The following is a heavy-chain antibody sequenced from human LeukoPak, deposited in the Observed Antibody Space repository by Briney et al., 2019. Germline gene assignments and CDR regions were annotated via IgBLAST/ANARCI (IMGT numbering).Heavy chain of an antibody. CDR2: IYYSGST. D-gene: IGHD5-24*01. CDR1: GGSISSSSYY. CDR3: ARVSGYGYKKPGVGY. Sequence: PSETLSLTCTVSGGSISSSSYYWGWIRQPPGKGLEWIGSIYYSGSTYYNPSLKSRVTISVDTSKNQFSLKLSSVTAADTAVYYCARVSGYGYKKPGVGYWGQGTLVTVSS. V-gene: IGHV4-39*07. J-gene: IGHJ4*02.